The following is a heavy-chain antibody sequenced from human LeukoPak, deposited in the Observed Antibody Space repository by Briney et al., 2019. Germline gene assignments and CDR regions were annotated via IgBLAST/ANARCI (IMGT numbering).Heavy chain of an antibody. CDR1: GGSISSYY. CDR3: ARVGITARPNFDY. Sequence: SETLSPTCTVSGGSISSYYWSWIRQPPGKGLEWIGYIYYSGSTNYNPSLKSRITISVDTSKNQFSLKLSSVTAADTAVYYCARVGITARPNFDYWGQGTLVTVSS. CDR2: IYYSGST. D-gene: IGHD6-6*01. J-gene: IGHJ4*02. V-gene: IGHV4-59*01.